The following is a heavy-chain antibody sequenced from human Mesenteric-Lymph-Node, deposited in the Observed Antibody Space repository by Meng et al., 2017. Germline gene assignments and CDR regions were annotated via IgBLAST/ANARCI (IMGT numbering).Heavy chain of an antibody. CDR1: GFTFDDNT. CDR2: ISWNSGTI. CDR3: ARDSTGGYYYGSGSYQ. V-gene: IGHV3-9*01. D-gene: IGHD3-10*01. J-gene: IGHJ4*02. Sequence: SLKISCAASGFTFDDNTMHWVRQAPGKGLEWVSGISWNSGTIGYADSVKGRFTISRDNAKNSLYLQMNSLRAEDTAVYYCARDSTGGYYYGSGSYQWGQGTLVTVSS.